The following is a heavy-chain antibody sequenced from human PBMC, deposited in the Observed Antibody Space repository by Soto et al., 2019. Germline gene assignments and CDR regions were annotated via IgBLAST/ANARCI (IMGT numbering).Heavy chain of an antibody. CDR2: IYYSGST. J-gene: IGHJ6*02. CDR3: ARVAGDSSSWREYYYYGMDV. Sequence: SETLSLTCTVSGGSISSGDYYWSWIRQPPGKGLEWIGYIYYSGSTYYNPSLKSRVTISVDTSKNQFSLKLSSVTAADTAVYYCARVAGDSSSWREYYYYGMDVWGQGTTVTVSS. V-gene: IGHV4-30-4*01. D-gene: IGHD6-13*01. CDR1: GGSISSGDYY.